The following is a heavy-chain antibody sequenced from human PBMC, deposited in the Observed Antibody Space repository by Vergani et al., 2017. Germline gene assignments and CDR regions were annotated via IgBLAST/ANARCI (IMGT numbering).Heavy chain of an antibody. CDR3: ARGPLVDPQTLYFDY. CDR1: GYSISSGYY. D-gene: IGHD1-26*01. CDR2: IYHSGST. Sequence: QVQLQESGPGLVKPSETLSLTCAVSGYSISSGYYWGWIRQPPGKGLEWIGSIYHSGSTYYNPSLKSRVTISVDTSKNQFSLKLSSVTAADTAVYYCARGPLVDPQTLYFDYWGQGTLVTVSS. J-gene: IGHJ4*02. V-gene: IGHV4-38-2*01.